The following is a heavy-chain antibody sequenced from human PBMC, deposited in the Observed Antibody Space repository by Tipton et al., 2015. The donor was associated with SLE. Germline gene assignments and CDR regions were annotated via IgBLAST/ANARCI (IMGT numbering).Heavy chain of an antibody. J-gene: IGHJ3*02. V-gene: IGHV4-61*08. CDR1: GGSISSGGYY. CDR3: AREVGYSSSSHAFDI. Sequence: TLSLTCTVSGGSISSGGYYWSWIRQPPGKGLEWIGYISYSGSTNYNPSLKSRVTISVDTSKNQFSLKLSSVTAADTAVYYCAREVGYSSSSHAFDIWGQGTMVTVSS. D-gene: IGHD6-13*01. CDR2: ISYSGST.